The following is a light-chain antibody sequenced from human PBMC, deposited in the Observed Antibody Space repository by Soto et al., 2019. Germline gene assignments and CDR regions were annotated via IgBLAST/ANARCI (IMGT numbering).Light chain of an antibody. CDR2: LEGSGSY. CDR1: SGHSSYI. Sequence: QYVLTQSSSASASLGSSVKLTCTLSSGHSSYIIAWHQQQPGKAPRYLMKLEGSGSYNKGSGVPDRFSGSSSGADRYLTISNLQSEDEADYYCETWDSNTHAVFGGGTQLTVL. J-gene: IGLJ7*01. CDR3: ETWDSNTHAV. V-gene: IGLV4-60*03.